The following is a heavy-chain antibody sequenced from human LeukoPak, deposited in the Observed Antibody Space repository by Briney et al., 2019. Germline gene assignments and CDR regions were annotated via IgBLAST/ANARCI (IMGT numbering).Heavy chain of an antibody. CDR3: GRGYAAPDN. CDR2: MLPYGSAK. D-gene: IGHD3-16*01. V-gene: IGHV3-7*01. J-gene: IGHJ4*02. Sequence: GGSLRLSCAASGFTFSSYWMSWVRQAPGKGLEWVANMLPYGSAKNYVDSVKGRFIISRDNAKNSVSLQMNSLRAEGSAVYYCGRGYAAPDNWGQGTLVTVSS. CDR1: GFTFSSYW.